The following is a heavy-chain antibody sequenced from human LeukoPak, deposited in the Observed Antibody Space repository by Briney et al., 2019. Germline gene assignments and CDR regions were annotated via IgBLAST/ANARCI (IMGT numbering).Heavy chain of an antibody. Sequence: GASVKVSSKASGDTFTSYATSWVPHTPGQGLEWRDGIIASFATASYTQKFQGRVTTTPDKSTSTAYMEMRSLRSEDTAVYYCAGVSGVVTAIGTYYYYYGMDVWGKGNTVTVSS. D-gene: IGHD2-21*02. CDR3: AGVSGVVTAIGTYYYYYGMDV. V-gene: IGHV1-69*06. CDR1: GDTFTSYA. J-gene: IGHJ6*04. CDR2: IIASFATA.